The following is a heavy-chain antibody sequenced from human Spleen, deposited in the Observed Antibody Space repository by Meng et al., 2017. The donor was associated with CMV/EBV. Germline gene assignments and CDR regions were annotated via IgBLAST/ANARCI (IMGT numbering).Heavy chain of an antibody. V-gene: IGHV4-61*01. CDR2: IYYIGNT. J-gene: IGHJ5*02. Sequence: SGASVSSGSNYWSWVRQPPGKGLEWIGYIYYIGNTNYNASLKSRVTISVDTSKNQFSLKLRSMTAADTAVYYCAREPIAVAGTGWFDPWGRGTLVTVSS. CDR1: GASVSSGSNY. CDR3: AREPIAVAGTGWFDP. D-gene: IGHD6-19*01.